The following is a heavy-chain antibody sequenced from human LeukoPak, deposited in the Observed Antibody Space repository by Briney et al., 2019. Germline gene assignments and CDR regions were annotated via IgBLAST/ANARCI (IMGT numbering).Heavy chain of an antibody. D-gene: IGHD2-2*01. Sequence: GSLRLSCAASGFTFSSYAMRWVRQAPGKGLEWVSAISGSGGSTYYADSVKGRFTISRDNSKNTLYLQMNRLRDGDTDVYYCAKLKGGDIVVVPVARLPDYWGQGTLVTVSS. J-gene: IGHJ4*02. CDR3: AKLKGGDIVVVPVARLPDY. V-gene: IGHV3-23*01. CDR2: ISGSGGST. CDR1: GFTFSSYA.